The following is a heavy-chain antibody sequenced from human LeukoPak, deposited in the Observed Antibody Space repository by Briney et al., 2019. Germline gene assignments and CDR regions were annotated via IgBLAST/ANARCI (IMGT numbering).Heavy chain of an antibody. Sequence: SVKVSCKASGGTFSSYAISWVRQAPGQGLEWMGRIVPIFGTANYAQKFQGRVTITTDESTSTAYMALSSLRSEDTAVYYCARDGIVVVPAAMEHYYYYYMDVWGKGTTVTVSS. D-gene: IGHD2-2*01. V-gene: IGHV1-69*05. CDR3: ARDGIVVVPAAMEHYYYYYMDV. J-gene: IGHJ6*03. CDR2: IVPIFGTA. CDR1: GGTFSSYA.